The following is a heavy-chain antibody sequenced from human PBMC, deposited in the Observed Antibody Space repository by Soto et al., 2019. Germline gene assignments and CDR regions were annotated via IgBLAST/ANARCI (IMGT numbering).Heavy chain of an antibody. D-gene: IGHD4-4*01. CDR3: SRDGAGLPTETGWFAP. CDR2: IWYDGSNK. V-gene: IGHV3-33*01. CDR1: GFTFSSYG. Sequence: PGGSLGLSCAASGFTFSSYGMPWVRQAPGKGLEWVAVIWYDGSNKYYADSVKGRFTISRDNSKNTLYLQMNSLRAEDTAVYYCSRDGAGLPTETGWFAPWGKGTLVTVSP. J-gene: IGHJ5*02.